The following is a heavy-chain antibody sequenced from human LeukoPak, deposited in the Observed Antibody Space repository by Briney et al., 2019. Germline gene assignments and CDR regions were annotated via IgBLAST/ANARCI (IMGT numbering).Heavy chain of an antibody. D-gene: IGHD3-10*01. CDR3: ARGHLRITMVRGVIRDAFDI. CDR2: ISAYNGNT. CDR1: GYTFTSYG. V-gene: IGHV1-18*04. Sequence: ASVKVSCKASGYTFTSYGISWVRQAPGQGLEWMGWISAYNGNTNYAQKLQGRVTMTTDTSTSTAYMELRSLRSDDTAAYYCARGHLRITMVRGVIRDAFDIWGQGTMVTVSS. J-gene: IGHJ3*02.